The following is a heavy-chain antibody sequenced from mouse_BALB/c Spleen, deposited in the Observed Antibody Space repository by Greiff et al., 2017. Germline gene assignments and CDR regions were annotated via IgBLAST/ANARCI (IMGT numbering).Heavy chain of an antibody. Sequence: EVKLMESGGGLVKPGGSLKLSCAASGFTFSSYAMSWVRQTPEKRLEWVASISSGGSTYYPDSVKGRFTISRDNARNILYLQMSSLRSEDTAMYYCARDYYGNYGAWFAYWGQGTLVTVSA. CDR2: ISSGGST. J-gene: IGHJ3*01. CDR1: GFTFSSYA. D-gene: IGHD2-1*01. CDR3: ARDYYGNYGAWFAY. V-gene: IGHV5-6-5*01.